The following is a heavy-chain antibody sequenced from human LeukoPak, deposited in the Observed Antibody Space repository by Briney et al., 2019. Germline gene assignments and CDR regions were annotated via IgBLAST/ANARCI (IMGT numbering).Heavy chain of an antibody. CDR3: ARDGASGYCSSTSCYHDAFDI. J-gene: IGHJ3*02. Sequence: ASVKVSCKASGYTFTGYYMHWVRQALGQGLEWMGWINPNSGGTNYAQKFQGWVTMTRDTSISTAYMELSRLRSDDTAVYYCARDGASGYCSSTSCYHDAFDIWGQGTMVTVSS. CDR2: INPNSGGT. D-gene: IGHD2-2*03. V-gene: IGHV1-2*04. CDR1: GYTFTGYY.